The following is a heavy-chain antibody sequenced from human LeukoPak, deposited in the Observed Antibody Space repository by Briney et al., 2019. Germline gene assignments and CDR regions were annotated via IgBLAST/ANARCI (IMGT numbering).Heavy chain of an antibody. Sequence: GASVKVSCKSSEIIFTSHYLHWVRQAPGQGLEWMGVINLSDGSRNNAQKFQGRITMTRDTSTTTLFMELSSLGTEDTAAYYCAKGSYYDSSGSFYFDYWGQGTLVTVSS. V-gene: IGHV1-46*01. CDR3: AKGSYYDSSGSFYFDY. CDR1: EIIFTSHY. CDR2: INLSDGSR. D-gene: IGHD3-22*01. J-gene: IGHJ4*02.